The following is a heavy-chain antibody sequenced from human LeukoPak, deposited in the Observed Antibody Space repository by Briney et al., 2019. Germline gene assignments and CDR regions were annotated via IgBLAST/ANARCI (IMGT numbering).Heavy chain of an antibody. Sequence: GRFNISIDNAKNALYLQMSSLRTEDTAVYYCARDYDFWSGYFDWWGQGTRVTASS. CDR3: ARDYDFWSGYFDW. V-gene: IGHV3-11*05. J-gene: IGHJ4*02. D-gene: IGHD3-3*01.